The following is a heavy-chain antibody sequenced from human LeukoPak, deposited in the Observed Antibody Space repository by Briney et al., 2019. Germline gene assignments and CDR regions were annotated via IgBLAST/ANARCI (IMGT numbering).Heavy chain of an antibody. CDR2: IYHSGST. CDR3: ARGGGAGTWGDASDI. CDR1: GGSISSSNW. Sequence: PSQTLSLTCTVSGGSISSSNWWSWVRQPPGKGLEWIGEIYHSGSTNYNPSLKSRVTISLDTSKSQFSLKLTSVTTADTAVYYCARGGGAGTWGDASDIWGQGTMVTVSS. D-gene: IGHD1-1*01. V-gene: IGHV4-4*02. J-gene: IGHJ3*02.